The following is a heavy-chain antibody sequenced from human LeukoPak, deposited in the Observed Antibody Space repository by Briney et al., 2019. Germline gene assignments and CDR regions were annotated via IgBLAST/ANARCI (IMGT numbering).Heavy chain of an antibody. V-gene: IGHV3-72*01. D-gene: IGHD6-19*01. CDR2: TRNKANSYTT. Sequence: GGSLRLSCAASGFTFSDHYMDWVRQAPGKGLEWVGRTRNKANSYTTEYAASVKGRFTISRDDSKNSLYLHMSSLKTEDTAVYYCARVGVAVVAGNSYYGLDVWGQGTSGTVSS. J-gene: IGHJ6*02. CDR3: ARVGVAVVAGNSYYGLDV. CDR1: GFTFSDHY.